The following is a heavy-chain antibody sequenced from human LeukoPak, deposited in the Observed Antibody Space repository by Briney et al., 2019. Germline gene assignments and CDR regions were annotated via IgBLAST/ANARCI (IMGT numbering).Heavy chain of an antibody. CDR1: GFTFSSYD. V-gene: IGHV3-13*01. CDR2: IGTAGDT. D-gene: IGHD3-9*01. Sequence: GGSLRLSCAASGFTFSSYDMHWVRQATGKGLEWVSAIGTAGDTYYPGSVKGRFTISRENAKNSLYLQMNSLRAGDTAVYYCARGRYFDWFPVTTFDYWGQGTLVTVSS. CDR3: ARGRYFDWFPVTTFDY. J-gene: IGHJ4*02.